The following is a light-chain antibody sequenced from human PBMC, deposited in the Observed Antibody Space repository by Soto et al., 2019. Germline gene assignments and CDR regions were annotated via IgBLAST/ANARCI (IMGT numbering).Light chain of an antibody. V-gene: IGKV1-5*01. J-gene: IGKJ5*01. CDR2: DAS. CDR1: QSISSW. CDR3: QQSYSNTIT. Sequence: DIQMTQSPATLSASVGDRVTITCRASQSISSWLAWYHQKPGTAPKLLIYDASRLQSGVPSRFSSSGSGTDLSINISSLQPEDCETDYCQQSYSNTITFGQGTRLEIK.